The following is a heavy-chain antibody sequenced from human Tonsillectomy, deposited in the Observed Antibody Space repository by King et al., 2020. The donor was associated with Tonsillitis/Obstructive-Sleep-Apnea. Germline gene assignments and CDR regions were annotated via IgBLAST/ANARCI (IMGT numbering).Heavy chain of an antibody. CDR3: AKDRVKQVVSPPDY. J-gene: IGHJ4*02. D-gene: IGHD3-22*01. CDR2: ISYDGSNK. Sequence: VQLVESGGGVVQPGRSLRLSCAASGFTFSSYGMHWVRQAPGKGLEWVAVISYDGSNKYYADSVKGRFTISRDNSKNTLYLQMNSLRAEDTAVYYCAKDRVKQVVSPPDYWGQGTLVTVSS. V-gene: IGHV3-30*18. CDR1: GFTFSSYG.